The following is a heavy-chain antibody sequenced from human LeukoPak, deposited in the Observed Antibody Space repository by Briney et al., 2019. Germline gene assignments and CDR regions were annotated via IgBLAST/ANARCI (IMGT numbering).Heavy chain of an antibody. D-gene: IGHD1-7*01. V-gene: IGHV4-4*02. CDR1: GGSISSSYW. CDR3: ATAAGTGTTEFGVDI. Sequence: SGTLSLTCAVSGGSISSSYWWSWVRQPPGKGLEWIGEIYHSGDTNYYPSLKSRVTISVDKSKNQFSLKLNSVTAADTALYYCATAAGTGTTEFGVDIWGQGTTVTVSS. CDR2: IYHSGDT. J-gene: IGHJ6*02.